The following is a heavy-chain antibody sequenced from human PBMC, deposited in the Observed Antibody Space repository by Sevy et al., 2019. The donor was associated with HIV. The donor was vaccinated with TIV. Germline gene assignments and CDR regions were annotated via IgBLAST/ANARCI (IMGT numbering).Heavy chain of an antibody. CDR1: GFTFSSYA. Sequence: GGSLRLSCAASGFTFSSYAMHWVRQAPGKGLEWVAVISYDGSNKYYADSVKGRFTISRDNSKNTLYLQMNSLRAEDTAVYYCAGGGGSGSYFLVTYYYYGMDVWGQGTTVTVSS. V-gene: IGHV3-30-3*01. CDR3: AGGGGSGSYFLVTYYYYGMDV. D-gene: IGHD3-10*01. J-gene: IGHJ6*02. CDR2: ISYDGSNK.